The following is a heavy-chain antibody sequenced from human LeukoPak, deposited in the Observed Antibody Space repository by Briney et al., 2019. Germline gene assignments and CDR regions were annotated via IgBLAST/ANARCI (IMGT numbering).Heavy chain of an antibody. CDR1: GFTFSSYA. D-gene: IGHD6-13*01. CDR2: ISGSGGST. CDR3: ANECYSSSRGCVY. Sequence: PGRSLRLSCAASGFTFSSYAMSWVRQAPGKGLEWVSAISGSGGSTYYADSVKGRFTISRDNSKNTLYLQMNSLRAEDTAVYYCANECYSSSRGCVYWGQGTLVTVSS. J-gene: IGHJ4*02. V-gene: IGHV3-23*01.